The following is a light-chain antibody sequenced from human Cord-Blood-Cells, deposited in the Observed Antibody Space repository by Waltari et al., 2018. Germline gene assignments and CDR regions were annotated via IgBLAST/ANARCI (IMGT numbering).Light chain of an antibody. J-gene: IGLJ1*01. CDR1: SSDVGGYNY. Sequence: QSALTQPRSVSGSPGQSVTISCTGTSSDVGGYNYASWYQQHPGKAPKLILYDVSKRPSGVPDRFSGSKSGNTASLTISVLQAEYEADYYCCSYAGSYTYVFGTGTKVTVL. CDR3: CSYAGSYTYV. V-gene: IGLV2-11*01. CDR2: DVS.